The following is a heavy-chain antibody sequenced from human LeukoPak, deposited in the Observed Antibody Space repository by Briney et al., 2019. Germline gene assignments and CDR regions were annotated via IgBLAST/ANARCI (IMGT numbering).Heavy chain of an antibody. Sequence: ESLKISCKGFGYTFSTYWIAWVRQMPGKGLEWMGIIYPGDSETRYSPPFHGQVTISADKSITTAYLQWNSLKASDTAMYFCVRQAKKTTKRHDVFDIWGQGTLVTVSS. CDR3: VRQAKKTTKRHDVFDI. CDR1: GYTFSTYW. J-gene: IGHJ3*02. D-gene: IGHD1-1*01. V-gene: IGHV5-51*01. CDR2: IYPGDSET.